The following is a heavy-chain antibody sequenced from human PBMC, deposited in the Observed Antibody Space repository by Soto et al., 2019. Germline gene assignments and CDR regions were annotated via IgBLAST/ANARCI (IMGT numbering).Heavy chain of an antibody. J-gene: IGHJ6*02. CDR1: GGTFSSYA. CDR3: ARVKWLGSSSYYYYYGMDV. D-gene: IGHD6-6*01. V-gene: IGHV1-69*01. Sequence: QVQLVQSGAEVKKPGSSVKVSCKASGGTFSSYAISWVRQAPGQGREWMGGIIPIFGTANYAQKFQGRVTITADESTSTAYMELSSLRSEDTAVYYCARVKWLGSSSYYYYYGMDVWGQGTTVTVSS. CDR2: IIPIFGTA.